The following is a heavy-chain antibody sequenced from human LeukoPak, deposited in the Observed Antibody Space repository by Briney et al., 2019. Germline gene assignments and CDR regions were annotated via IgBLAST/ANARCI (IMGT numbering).Heavy chain of an antibody. V-gene: IGHV4-30-2*01. CDR1: GGSISSGEYS. J-gene: IGHJ4*02. D-gene: IGHD4-17*01. CDR2: IYQSGNS. Sequence: SETLSPTCAVSGGSISSGEYSWSWIRQPPGKGLEWIGYIYQSGNSYYSPSLKSRVTISVDRSKNQFSLRLSSVTAADTAVYYCASLITVTSQYYFDHWGQGTLVTVSS. CDR3: ASLITVTSQYYFDH.